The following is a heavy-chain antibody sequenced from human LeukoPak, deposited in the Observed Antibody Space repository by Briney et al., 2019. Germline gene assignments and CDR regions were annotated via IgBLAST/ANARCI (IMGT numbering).Heavy chain of an antibody. Sequence: PGRSLRLSCVASGFIFDDYGMHWVRQAPGKGLEWVAGISWNSGSIGYADSVKGRFTIYRDNTENSLYLEMNSLRAEDTALYYCAKDGSSTGHYYYGMDVWGQGTTVTVSS. CDR2: ISWNSGSI. CDR3: AKDGSSTGHYYYGMDV. V-gene: IGHV3-9*01. D-gene: IGHD2-2*01. J-gene: IGHJ6*02. CDR1: GFIFDDYG.